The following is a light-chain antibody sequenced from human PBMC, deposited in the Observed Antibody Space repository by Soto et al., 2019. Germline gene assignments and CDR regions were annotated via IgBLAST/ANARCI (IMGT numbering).Light chain of an antibody. CDR2: YDS. CDR3: QVWDSISDHVV. Sequence: SYELTQPPSVSVAPGKTARITCGGSNIGSKSVHWYQQKPGQAPVVVIYYDSDRPSGIPERFSGSNSGNTATLTISRVEAGDEADYYCQVWDSISDHVVFGGGTKLTVL. J-gene: IGLJ2*01. CDR1: NIGSKS. V-gene: IGLV3-21*04.